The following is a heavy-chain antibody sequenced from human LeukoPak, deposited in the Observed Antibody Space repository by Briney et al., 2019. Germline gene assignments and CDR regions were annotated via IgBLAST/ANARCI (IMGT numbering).Heavy chain of an antibody. V-gene: IGHV4-39*07. CDR3: ARAFGTYQYYFDY. J-gene: IGHJ4*02. D-gene: IGHD1-26*01. Sequence: SETLSLTCTVSGGSISSYYWSWIRQPPGKGLEWIGSIYYSGNTYYNPSLKSPVTMSVDTSKNQFSLKLSSVTAADTAVYYCARAFGTYQYYFDYWGQGTVVTVSS. CDR2: IYYSGNT. CDR1: GGSISSYY.